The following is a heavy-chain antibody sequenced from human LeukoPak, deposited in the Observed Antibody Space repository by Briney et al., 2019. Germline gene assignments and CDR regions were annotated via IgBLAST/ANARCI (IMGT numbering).Heavy chain of an antibody. CDR2: INPNSGGT. CDR3: ARTLAAAGPRGWFDP. D-gene: IGHD6-13*01. V-gene: IGHV1-2*02. J-gene: IGHJ5*02. Sequence: ASVKVSCKASGYTFTGYYMHWVRQAPGQGLEWMGWINPNSGGTNYAQKFQGRVTMTRDTSISTAYMELSRLRSDDTAVYYCARTLAAAGPRGWFDPWGQGTLVTVSS. CDR1: GYTFTGYY.